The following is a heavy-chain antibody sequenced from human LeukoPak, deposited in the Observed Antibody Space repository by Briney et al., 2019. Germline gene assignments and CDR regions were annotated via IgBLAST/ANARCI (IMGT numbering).Heavy chain of an antibody. CDR1: GGSFSGYY. V-gene: IGHV4-34*01. D-gene: IGHD2-15*01. CDR2: INHSGNT. Sequence: SETLSLTCAVYGGSFSGYYWSWIRQPPGKGLEWIGEINHSGNTNYNPSLKSRVTISVDTSKNQFSLKLSSVTAADTAVYYCARVQGYCSGGSCYFYYYYGMDVWGQGTTVTVSS. J-gene: IGHJ6*02. CDR3: ARVQGYCSGGSCYFYYYYGMDV.